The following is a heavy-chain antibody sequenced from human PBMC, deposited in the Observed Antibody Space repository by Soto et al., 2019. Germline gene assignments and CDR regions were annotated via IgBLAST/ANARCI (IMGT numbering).Heavy chain of an antibody. CDR1: GFPFDDYT. J-gene: IGHJ6*02. Sequence: VGSLILSCAASGFPFDDYTMHWVRQAPGKGLEWVSLISWDGGSTYYADSVKGRFTISRDNSKNSLYLQMNSLRTEDTALYYNAMDVWGQGTTV. CDR3: AMDV. CDR2: ISWDGGST. V-gene: IGHV3-43*01.